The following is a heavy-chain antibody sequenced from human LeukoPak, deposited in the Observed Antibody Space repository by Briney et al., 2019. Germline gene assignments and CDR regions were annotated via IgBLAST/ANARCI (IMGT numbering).Heavy chain of an antibody. CDR2: ISSSSSYI. D-gene: IGHD6-13*01. Sequence: PGGPLRLSCAASGSTFSSYSMNWVRQAPGKGLEWVSSISSSSSYIYYADSVKGRFTISRDNAKNSLYLQMNSLRAEDTAVYYCARVGIAAAGTEFGYWGQGTLVTVSS. V-gene: IGHV3-21*01. J-gene: IGHJ4*02. CDR3: ARVGIAAAGTEFGY. CDR1: GSTFSSYS.